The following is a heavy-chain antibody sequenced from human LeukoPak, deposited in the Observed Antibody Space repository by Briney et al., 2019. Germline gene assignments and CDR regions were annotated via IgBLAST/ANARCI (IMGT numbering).Heavy chain of an antibody. D-gene: IGHD4-17*01. CDR3: ARRDVTTHRFDY. CDR1: GDSISSGTSY. Sequence: SETLSLTCTVSGDSISSGTSYWSWIRQPPGEGLEWIGYIYHSGTSYYNPSLRSRVTISVDTSKNQFSLNLSSVTDADTAVYYCARRDVTTHRFDYWGQGTLVTVSS. J-gene: IGHJ4*02. V-gene: IGHV4-30-4*01. CDR2: IYHSGTS.